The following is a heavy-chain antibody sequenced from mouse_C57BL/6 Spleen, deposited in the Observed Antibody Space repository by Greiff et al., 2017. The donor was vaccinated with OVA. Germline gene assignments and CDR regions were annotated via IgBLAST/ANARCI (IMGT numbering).Heavy chain of an antibody. D-gene: IGHD3-2*02. CDR2: IYPGDGDT. J-gene: IGHJ2*01. Sequence: QVQLQQSGPELVKPGASVKISCKASGYAFSSSWMNWVKQRPGKGLEWIGRIYPGDGDTNYNGKFKGKATLTADKSSSTAYMQLSSLTSEDSAVYFWARCYSSGIDYWGQGTTLTVSS. V-gene: IGHV1-82*01. CDR3: ARCYSSGIDY. CDR1: GYAFSSSW.